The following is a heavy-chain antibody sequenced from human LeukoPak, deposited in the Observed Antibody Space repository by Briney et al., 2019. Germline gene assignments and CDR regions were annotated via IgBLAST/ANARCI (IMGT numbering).Heavy chain of an antibody. D-gene: IGHD5-24*01. CDR1: GYTFTGYY. CDR2: INPNSGGT. V-gene: IGHV1-2*02. J-gene: IGHJ4*02. CDR3: ARETPKDGYNYDY. Sequence: GASVKVSCTASGYTFTGYYMHWVRQAPGQGLEWMGWINPNSGGTDYAQKFQGRVTMTRDTSISTAYMELTRLRSDDTAVYYCARETPKDGYNYDYWGQGTLVTVSS.